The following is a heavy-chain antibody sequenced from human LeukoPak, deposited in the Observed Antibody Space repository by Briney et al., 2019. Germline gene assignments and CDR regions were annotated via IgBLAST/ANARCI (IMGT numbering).Heavy chain of an antibody. J-gene: IGHJ4*02. CDR3: AGPLAGTTGFDY. Sequence: GGSLRLSCAASGFTFSSYAMHWVRQAPGKGLEWVAVISYDGSNKYYADYVKGRFTISRDNSKNTVYLQMNRLRAEDTAVYYCAGPLAGTTGFDYWGQGTLVTVSS. CDR1: GFTFSSYA. CDR2: ISYDGSNK. D-gene: IGHD1-14*01. V-gene: IGHV3-30*01.